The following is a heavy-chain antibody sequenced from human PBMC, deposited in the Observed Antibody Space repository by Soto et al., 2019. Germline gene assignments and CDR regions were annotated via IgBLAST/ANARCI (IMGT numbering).Heavy chain of an antibody. V-gene: IGHV3-66*01. CDR3: ARNGDSSDYRGWFDP. J-gene: IGHJ5*02. CDR2: IYSGGTT. D-gene: IGHD3-22*01. Sequence: EVQLVESGGGLVQPGGSLRLSCAASGFTVSSNYMSWVRQAPGKGLEWVSVIYSGGTTYYADSVKGRFTISRDNSKNTLXXQMNSLRAEDTAVYYCARNGDSSDYRGWFDPWGQGTLVTVSS. CDR1: GFTVSSNY.